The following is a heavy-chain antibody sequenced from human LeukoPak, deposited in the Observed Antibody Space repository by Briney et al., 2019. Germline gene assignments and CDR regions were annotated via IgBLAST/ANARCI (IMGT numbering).Heavy chain of an antibody. J-gene: IGHJ4*02. D-gene: IGHD4-17*01. CDR3: AREWGYGDPFGFFDY. CDR2: IWYDENNK. CDR1: GFILSNYG. Sequence: GRSLRLSCAASGFILSNYGMHWVRQAPGKGLEGVAVIWYDENNKYYTDSVKGRFTISRDNSKNTLYLQMNSLRAEDTAVYYCAREWGYGDPFGFFDYWGQGTLVTVSS. V-gene: IGHV3-33*01.